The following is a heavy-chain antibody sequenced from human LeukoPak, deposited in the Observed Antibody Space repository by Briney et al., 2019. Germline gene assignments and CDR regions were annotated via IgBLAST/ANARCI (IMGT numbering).Heavy chain of an antibody. J-gene: IGHJ4*02. Sequence: GGSLRLSCAASGFTLNDYYMSWIRQAPGKRLEWVSDIGSSDNRISYADSVKGRFTISRDIAKNSLYLQVNSLRAEDTAVYYCAREIVAGTFDSWGQGTLVTVSS. V-gene: IGHV3-11*01. CDR3: AREIVAGTFDS. CDR1: GFTLNDYY. CDR2: IGSSDNRI. D-gene: IGHD6-19*01.